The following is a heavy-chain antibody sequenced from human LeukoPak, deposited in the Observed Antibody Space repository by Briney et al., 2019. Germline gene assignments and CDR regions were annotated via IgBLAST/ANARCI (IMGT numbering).Heavy chain of an antibody. CDR3: ASAVYTSGFDS. CDR1: GYSISSAYY. CDR2: IYRSGSI. J-gene: IGHJ4*02. D-gene: IGHD6-19*01. Sequence: SETLSLTCDVSGYSISSAYYWGWIRQPPGKRLEWIGSIYRSGSIYYNPSLNSRVTISVDTSKNQFSLKLTSVTATDTAMYYCASAVYTSGFDSWGQGALVTVSS. V-gene: IGHV4-38-2*01.